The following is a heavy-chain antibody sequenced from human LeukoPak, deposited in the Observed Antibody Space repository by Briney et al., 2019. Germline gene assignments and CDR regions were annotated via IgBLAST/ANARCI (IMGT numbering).Heavy chain of an antibody. CDR2: INPNSGCT. D-gene: IGHD6-6*01. CDR3: ARPISSIAARPDDAFDI. CDR1: GYTFTGYY. V-gene: IGHV1-2*02. J-gene: IGHJ3*02. Sequence: ASVKVSCKASGYTFTGYYMHWVRQAPGQGLEWMGCINPNSGCTNYAQKFQGRVTMTRDTSISTACMELSRLRSDDTAVYYCARPISSIAARPDDAFDIWGQGTMVTVSS.